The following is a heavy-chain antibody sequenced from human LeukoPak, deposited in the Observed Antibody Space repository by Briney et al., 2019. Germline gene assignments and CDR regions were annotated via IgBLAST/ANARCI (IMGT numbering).Heavy chain of an antibody. CDR2: INPSGGST. CDR3: ARSSGLIVLMVYAPDY. CDR1: GYTFTSYY. D-gene: IGHD2-8*01. V-gene: IGHV1-46*01. J-gene: IGHJ4*02. Sequence: GASVKVSCKASGYTFTSYYMHWVRQAPGQGLEWMGIINPSGGSTSYAQKFQGRVTMTRDTSTSTVYMELSSLRSEDTAVYCCARSSGLIVLMVYAPDYWGQRTLVTVSS.